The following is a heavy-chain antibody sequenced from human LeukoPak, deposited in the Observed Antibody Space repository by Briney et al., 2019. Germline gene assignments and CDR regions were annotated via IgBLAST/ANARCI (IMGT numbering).Heavy chain of an antibody. CDR1: GGSISSSDW. D-gene: IGHD6-19*01. CDR3: ARPVAGSSVWRSFDY. CDR2: IWRSDHT. J-gene: IGHJ4*02. V-gene: IGHV4-4*02. Sequence: TSETLSLTCAVSGGSISSSDWWSWVRQPPGRGLEWIGYIWRSDHTNYNPSLKSRVTISVDKSKNQFSLKLSSVTAADTAVYYCARPVAGSSVWRSFDYWGQGTLVTVSS.